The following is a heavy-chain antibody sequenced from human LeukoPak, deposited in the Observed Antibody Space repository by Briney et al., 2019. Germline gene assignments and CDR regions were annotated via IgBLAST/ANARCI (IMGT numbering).Heavy chain of an antibody. Sequence: SETLSLTCAVSGGSISSSNWWSWVRQPPGKGLEWIEEIYHSGSTNYNPSLKSRVTISVDKSKNQFSLKLSSVTAADTAVYYCARAGGDYEGDAFDIWGQGTMVTVSS. CDR2: IYHSGST. CDR1: GGSISSSNW. V-gene: IGHV4-4*02. CDR3: ARAGGDYEGDAFDI. D-gene: IGHD2-21*02. J-gene: IGHJ3*02.